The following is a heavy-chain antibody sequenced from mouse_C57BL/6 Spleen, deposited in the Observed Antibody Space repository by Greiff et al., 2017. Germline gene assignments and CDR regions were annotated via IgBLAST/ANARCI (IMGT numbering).Heavy chain of an antibody. CDR1: GYTFTDYN. CDR3: ARGIYYGYDGYFDV. D-gene: IGHD2-2*01. V-gene: IGHV1-18*01. CDR2: INPNNGGT. Sequence: EVQLQQSGPELVKPGASVKIPCKASGYTFTDYNMDWVKQSHGKSLEWIGDINPNNGGTIYNQKFKGKATLTVDKSSSTAYMELRSLTSEDTAVYYCARGIYYGYDGYFDVWGTGTTVTVSS. J-gene: IGHJ1*03.